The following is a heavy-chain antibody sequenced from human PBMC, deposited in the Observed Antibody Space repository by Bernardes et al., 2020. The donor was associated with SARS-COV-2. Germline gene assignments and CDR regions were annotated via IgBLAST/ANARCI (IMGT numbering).Heavy chain of an antibody. CDR3: VKKGSGWPFDS. CDR1: GFPFSEND. D-gene: IGHD6-25*01. J-gene: IGHJ4*02. CDR2: IGDGGDT. V-gene: IGHV3-13*01. Sequence: GRSLRLSCAASGFPFSENDMHWVRQSTGKGLEWVSGIGDGGDTHYAGSVKGRFTISRENGKNSLYLQMNNLRAGDTAVYYCVKKGSGWPFDSWGQGALVSVSS.